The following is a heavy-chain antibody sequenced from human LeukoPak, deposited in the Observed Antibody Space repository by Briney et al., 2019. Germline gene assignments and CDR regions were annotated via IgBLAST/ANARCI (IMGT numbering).Heavy chain of an antibody. CDR1: GGSFSGYY. CDR2: INHSGST. D-gene: IGHD2-2*01. Sequence: SETLSLTCAVYGGSFSGYYWSWIRQPPGKGLEWIGKINHSGSTNYNPSLKSRATITVDTSKNQFSLKLSSVTAADTAVYYCAREVRYCSSTSCRYYYYYMDVWGKGTTVTVSS. J-gene: IGHJ6*03. V-gene: IGHV4-34*01. CDR3: AREVRYCSSTSCRYYYYYMDV.